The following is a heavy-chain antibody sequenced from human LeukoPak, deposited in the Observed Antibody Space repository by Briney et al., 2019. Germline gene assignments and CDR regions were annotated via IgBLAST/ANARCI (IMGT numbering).Heavy chain of an antibody. V-gene: IGHV1-18*01. CDR3: ATTPIAAAGYFDY. Sequence: ASVKLSCKSSVYTFTSYGISWVRQAPGQGLEWMGWISAYNGNTNCAQKLQGIVTMTTDTSTSTAYMELRSLRSDDTAVYYCATTPIAAAGYFDYWGQGTLVTVSS. J-gene: IGHJ4*02. CDR2: ISAYNGNT. CDR1: VYTFTSYG. D-gene: IGHD6-13*01.